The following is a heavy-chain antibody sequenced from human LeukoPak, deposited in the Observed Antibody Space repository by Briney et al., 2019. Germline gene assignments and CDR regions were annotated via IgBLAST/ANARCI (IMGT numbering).Heavy chain of an antibody. J-gene: IGHJ5*02. Sequence: PGGSLRLSCAASGFTFSSYAMSWVRQAPGKGLEWVSAISGSGGSTYYADSVKGRFTISRDNSKNTLYPQMNSLRAEDTAVYYCAKNSRGYGELNWFGPWGQGTLVTVSS. D-gene: IGHD4-17*01. V-gene: IGHV3-23*01. CDR3: AKNSRGYGELNWFGP. CDR1: GFTFSSYA. CDR2: ISGSGGST.